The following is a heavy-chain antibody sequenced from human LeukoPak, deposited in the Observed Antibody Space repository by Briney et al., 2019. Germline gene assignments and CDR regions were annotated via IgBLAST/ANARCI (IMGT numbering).Heavy chain of an antibody. Sequence: GGSLRLSCAASGFTFSSYSMNWVRQAPGKGLEWVSSISTSSSYIYYADSVKGRFTISRDNAKKSLYLQMNSLRGEDTAVYYCARGLDVVAASNDAFDIWGQGTMVTVSS. J-gene: IGHJ3*02. CDR3: ARGLDVVAASNDAFDI. CDR1: GFTFSSYS. CDR2: ISTSSSYI. D-gene: IGHD6-13*01. V-gene: IGHV3-21*01.